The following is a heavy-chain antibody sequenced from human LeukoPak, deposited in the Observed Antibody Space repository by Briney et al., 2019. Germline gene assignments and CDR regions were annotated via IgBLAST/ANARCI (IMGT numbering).Heavy chain of an antibody. Sequence: GGSLRLSCAASGFTFSSYWMSWVRQAPGKGLEWVANIKQDGSGKYYVDSVKGRFTISRDNAKNSLYLQMNSLRAEDTAVYYCASNDLIAAAGAPFDYWGQGTLVTVSS. D-gene: IGHD6-13*01. J-gene: IGHJ4*02. CDR1: GFTFSSYW. V-gene: IGHV3-7*01. CDR3: ASNDLIAAAGAPFDY. CDR2: IKQDGSGK.